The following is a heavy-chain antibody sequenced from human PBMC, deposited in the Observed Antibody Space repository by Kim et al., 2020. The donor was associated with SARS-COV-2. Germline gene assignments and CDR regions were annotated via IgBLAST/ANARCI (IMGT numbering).Heavy chain of an antibody. CDR3: TTGNPDSYGSGRYYFDY. Sequence: GGSLRLSCEVSGLSFSNAWKSWVRQAPGKGLEWVGRLKSKSDGGTADYAAPVKGRFTMSRDDSINTHYLQMNSLKTEDTAVYYCTTGNPDSYGSGRYYFDYWGQGTLVTVSS. CDR2: LKSKSDGGTA. V-gene: IGHV3-15*01. J-gene: IGHJ4*02. D-gene: IGHD3-10*01. CDR1: GLSFSNAW.